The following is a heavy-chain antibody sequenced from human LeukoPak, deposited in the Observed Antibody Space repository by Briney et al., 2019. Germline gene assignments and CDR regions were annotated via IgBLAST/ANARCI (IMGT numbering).Heavy chain of an antibody. V-gene: IGHV1-69*13. CDR1: GYTFTSYD. CDR2: IIPIFGTA. J-gene: IGHJ6*03. CDR3: ARGQSSVVVAATDYYYYMDV. D-gene: IGHD2-15*01. Sequence: SVKVSCKASGYTFTSYDISWVRQAPGQGLEWMGGIIPIFGTANYAQKFQGRVTITADESTSTAYMELSSLRSEDTAVYYCARGQSSVVVAATDYYYYMDVWGKGTTVTVSS.